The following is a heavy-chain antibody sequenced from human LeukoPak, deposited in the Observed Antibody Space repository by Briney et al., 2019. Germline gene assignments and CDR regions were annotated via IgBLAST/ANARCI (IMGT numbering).Heavy chain of an antibody. V-gene: IGHV3-23*01. D-gene: IGHD3-10*01. CDR3: AKEGHPISDSSGYFDY. CDR1: GFIFSSYG. J-gene: IGHJ4*02. Sequence: GGSLRLSCAASGFIFSSYGMSWVRQAPGKGLEWVSAISGSGGSTYYADSVKGRFTISRDNSKNTLYLQMNSLRAEDTAVYYCAKEGHPISDSSGYFDYWGQGTLVTVSS. CDR2: ISGSGGST.